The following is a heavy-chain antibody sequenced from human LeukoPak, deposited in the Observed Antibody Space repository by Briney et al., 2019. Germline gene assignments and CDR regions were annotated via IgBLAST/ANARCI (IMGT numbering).Heavy chain of an antibody. CDR1: GFTFSSVW. CDR3: TTGPDPTFDY. CDR2: IKSKAAGGTT. V-gene: IGHV3-15*01. J-gene: IGHJ4*02. Sequence: GGSLRLSCAASGFTFSSVWVSWVRQAPGKGLEWVGRIKSKAAGGTTDYAAPVKGRLTISRDDSKNTLYLQMNSLKTEDTAIYYCTTGPDPTFDYWGRGTLVTVSS.